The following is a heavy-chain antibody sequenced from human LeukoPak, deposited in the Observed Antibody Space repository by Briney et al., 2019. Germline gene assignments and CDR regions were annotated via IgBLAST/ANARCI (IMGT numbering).Heavy chain of an antibody. V-gene: IGHV4-39*02. CDR2: IYYSGST. Sequence: SETLSLTCTVSGGSISSSSYYWGWIRQPPGKGLEWIGSIYYSGSTYYNPSLKSRVTISVDTSKNQFSLKLSSVTAADTAVYYCARDYYYDSSGVFDYWGQGTLVTVSS. CDR1: GGSISSSSYY. CDR3: ARDYYYDSSGVFDY. D-gene: IGHD3-22*01. J-gene: IGHJ4*02.